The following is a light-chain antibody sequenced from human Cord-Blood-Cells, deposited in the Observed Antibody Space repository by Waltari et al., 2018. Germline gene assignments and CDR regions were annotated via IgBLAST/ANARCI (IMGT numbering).Light chain of an antibody. V-gene: IGLV2-14*01. J-gene: IGLJ1*01. CDR2: DVS. CDR3: SSYTSSSSYV. Sequence: QSALTQPASVSGSPDQSITISCTGPSSDVGGYNYVSWYQQHPGKAPKLMIYDVSNRPSGVSNRFSGSKSGNTASLTISGLQAEDEADYYCSSYTSSSSYVFGTGTKVTVL. CDR1: SSDVGGYNY.